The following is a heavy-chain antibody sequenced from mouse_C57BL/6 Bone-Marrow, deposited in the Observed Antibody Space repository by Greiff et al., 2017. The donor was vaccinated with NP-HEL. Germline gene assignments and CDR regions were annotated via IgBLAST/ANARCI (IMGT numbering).Heavy chain of an antibody. Sequence: QVQLQQPGAELVRPGSSVKLSCKASGYTVTSYWMDWVKQRPGQGLEWIGNIYPYDSETHYNQKFKDKATLTVDKSSSTAYMQLSSLTSEDSAVYYCAREGYYSNYGAMDYWGQGTSVTVSS. D-gene: IGHD2-5*01. CDR1: GYTVTSYW. CDR3: AREGYYSNYGAMDY. J-gene: IGHJ4*01. CDR2: IYPYDSET. V-gene: IGHV1-61*01.